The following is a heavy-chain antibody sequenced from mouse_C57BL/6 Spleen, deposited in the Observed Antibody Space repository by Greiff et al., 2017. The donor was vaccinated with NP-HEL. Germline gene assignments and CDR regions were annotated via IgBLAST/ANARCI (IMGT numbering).Heavy chain of an antibody. CDR2: VYPYNGGT. CDR1: GFTFTDYY. CDR3: ARYYYGSSYDYAKDY. J-gene: IGHJ4*01. D-gene: IGHD1-1*01. V-gene: IGHV1-36*01. Sequence: EVQLQQSGPVLVKPGPSVKISCKASGFTFTDYYMHWVKQSHGKSLEWIGLVYPYNGGTSYNQKFKGKATLTVDTSSSTAYMELNSLTSEDSAVYYCARYYYGSSYDYAKDYWGQGTSVTVSS.